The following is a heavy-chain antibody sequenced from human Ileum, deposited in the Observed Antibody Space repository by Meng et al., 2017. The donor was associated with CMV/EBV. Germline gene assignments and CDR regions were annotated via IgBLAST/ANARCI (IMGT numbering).Heavy chain of an antibody. CDR1: GYTFTDHN. J-gene: IGHJ4*02. Sequence: QVHLLQSGAEVKKPGXPVKISCKTSGYTFTDHNIGWVRQAPGQGLEWVGWISLGNGQTVYGHKVQGRVTVTTDTSTSTAYMELRSLRSDDTAMYYCARDVWGFDYWGQGTLVTVSS. D-gene: IGHD7-27*01. CDR3: ARDVWGFDY. CDR2: ISLGNGQT. V-gene: IGHV1-18*04.